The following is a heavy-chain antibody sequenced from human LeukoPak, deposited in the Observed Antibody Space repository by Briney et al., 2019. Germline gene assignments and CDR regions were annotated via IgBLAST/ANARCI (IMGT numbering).Heavy chain of an antibody. Sequence: GASVKVSCKATGYTFTSYDINWVRQATGQGLEWMGWVNPNSGNTGYAQKFQGRVTMTRNTSISTAYMELSSLRSEDTAVYYCARGVRYFDWLLHYWYFDLWGRGTLVTVSS. CDR3: ARGVRYFDWLLHYWYFDL. J-gene: IGHJ2*01. V-gene: IGHV1-8*01. CDR1: GYTFTSYD. D-gene: IGHD3-9*01. CDR2: VNPNSGNT.